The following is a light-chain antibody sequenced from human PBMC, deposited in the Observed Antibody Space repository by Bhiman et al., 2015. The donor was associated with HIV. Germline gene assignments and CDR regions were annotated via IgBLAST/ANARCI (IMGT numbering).Light chain of an antibody. CDR3: SSWTTSSTEV. Sequence: SYVLTQPPSVSVAPGETARITCGGNNIGGESVHWYQQRPGQAPLLVIYYTRDRPSGVSNRFSGSKSGNTASLTISGLQAEDEADYYCSSWTTSSTEVFGTGTRVTVL. J-gene: IGLJ1*01. V-gene: IGLV3-21*01. CDR1: NIGGES. CDR2: YTR.